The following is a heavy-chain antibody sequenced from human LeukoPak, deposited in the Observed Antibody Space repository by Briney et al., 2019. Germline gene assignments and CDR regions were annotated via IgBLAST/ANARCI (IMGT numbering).Heavy chain of an antibody. Sequence: ASVKVSCKASGFTFTSSAMQWVRQARGQRLEWIGWIVVGSGNTNYAQKFQERVTITRDMSTSTAYMELSSLRSEDTAVYFCAADDLVDPRGIPAAMWGQGTLVTVSS. J-gene: IGHJ4*02. D-gene: IGHD6-13*01. CDR3: AADDLVDPRGIPAAM. CDR1: GFTFTSSA. CDR2: IVVGSGNT. V-gene: IGHV1-58*02.